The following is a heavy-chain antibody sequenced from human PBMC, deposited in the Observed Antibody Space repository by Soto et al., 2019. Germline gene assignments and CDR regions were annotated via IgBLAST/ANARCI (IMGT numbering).Heavy chain of an antibody. CDR3: AKERATTTAFDY. V-gene: IGHV3-23*01. J-gene: IGHJ4*02. CDR1: GFTFSRDG. D-gene: IGHD4-17*01. Sequence: GGSLRLSCAASGFTFSRDGMSWDRQAPGKGLEWVSLITDNGGSTYYADSVKGRFTISRDNTKNTLFLQMNSLRAEDTAVYYCAKERATTTAFDYWGQGALVTVSS. CDR2: ITDNGGST.